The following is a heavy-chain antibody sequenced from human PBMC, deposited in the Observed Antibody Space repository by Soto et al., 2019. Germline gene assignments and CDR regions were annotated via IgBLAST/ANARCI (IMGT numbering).Heavy chain of an antibody. CDR1: GGSFSGYY. CDR2: INHSGST. J-gene: IGHJ4*02. V-gene: IGHV4-34*01. Sequence: SETLSLTCAVYGGSFSGYYWSWIRQPPGKGLEWIGEINHSGSTNYNPSLKSRVTISVDTSKNQFSLKLSSVTAADTAVYYCARGRGRGWYDYWGQGTLVTVSS. CDR3: ARGRGRGWYDY. D-gene: IGHD6-19*01.